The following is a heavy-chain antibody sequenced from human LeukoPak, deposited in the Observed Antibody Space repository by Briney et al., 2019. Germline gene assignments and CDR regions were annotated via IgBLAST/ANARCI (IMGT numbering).Heavy chain of an antibody. V-gene: IGHV3-13*01. J-gene: IGHJ3*02. CDR1: GFTFSSYD. D-gene: IGHD3-16*01. CDR3: ARGLWGSAYDAFDI. Sequence: GGPLRLSCAASGFTFSSYDMHWVRHATGKGLEWVSAIGTAGDTYYPGSVKGRFTISRENAKNSLYLQMNSLRAGDTAVYYCARGLWGSAYDAFDIWGQGTMVTVSS. CDR2: IGTAGDT.